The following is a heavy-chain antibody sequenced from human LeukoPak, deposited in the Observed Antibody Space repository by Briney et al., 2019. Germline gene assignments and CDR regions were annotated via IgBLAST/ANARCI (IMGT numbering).Heavy chain of an antibody. Sequence: GGSLRLSFAASGFTFSSCAMSWVRQAPGKGLGWGSAISGSGGSTYYADSVKGRFTISRDNSKNTLYLQMNSLRAEDTAVYYCAKESIAVAGTSFDYWGQGTLVTVSS. CDR2: ISGSGGST. CDR1: GFTFSSCA. CDR3: AKESIAVAGTSFDY. D-gene: IGHD6-19*01. V-gene: IGHV3-23*01. J-gene: IGHJ4*02.